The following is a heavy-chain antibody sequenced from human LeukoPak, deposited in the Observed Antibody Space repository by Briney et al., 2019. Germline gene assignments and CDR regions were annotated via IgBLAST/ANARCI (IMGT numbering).Heavy chain of an antibody. CDR2: INPNSGGT. CDR1: GYTFTGYY. J-gene: IGHJ4*02. CDR3: ASREAIVLMVYATEPFDY. Sequence: ASVKVSCKASGYTFTGYYMHWVRQAPGQGLEWMGRINPNSGGTNYAQKFQGRVTTTRDTSISTAYMELSRLRSDDTAVYYCASREAIVLMVYATEPFDYWGQGTLVTVSS. V-gene: IGHV1-2*06. D-gene: IGHD2-8*01.